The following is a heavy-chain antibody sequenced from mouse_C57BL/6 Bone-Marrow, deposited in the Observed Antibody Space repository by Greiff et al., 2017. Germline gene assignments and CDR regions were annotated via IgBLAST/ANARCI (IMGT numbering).Heavy chain of an antibody. CDR3: AREGVGHLYWYFDV. CDR1: GFTFSDYY. D-gene: IGHD1-1*02. V-gene: IGHV5-16*01. Sequence: EVQVVESEGGLVQPGSSMKLSCTASGFTFSDYYMAWVRQVPEKGLEWVANINYDGSSTYYLDSLKSRFIISRDNAKNILYLQMSSLKSEDTATYYCAREGVGHLYWYFDVWGTGTTVTVSS. J-gene: IGHJ1*03. CDR2: INYDGSST.